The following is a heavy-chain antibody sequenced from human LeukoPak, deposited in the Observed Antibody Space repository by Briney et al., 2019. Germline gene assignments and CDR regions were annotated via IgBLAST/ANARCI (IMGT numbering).Heavy chain of an antibody. CDR3: VRDPGGCSGGSCYFYPDY. D-gene: IGHD2-15*01. J-gene: IGHJ4*02. CDR1: GYTFAVYY. CDR2: IKPNSGGT. V-gene: IGHV1-2*02. Sequence: ASVKVSCKASGYTFAVYYIHWVRQAPGPGLEWMGWIKPNSGGTNYAQKFQGRVTMTSDTSISTAYMDLSSLRSDDTAIYFCVRDPGGCSGGSCYFYPDYWGQGTLVTVSS.